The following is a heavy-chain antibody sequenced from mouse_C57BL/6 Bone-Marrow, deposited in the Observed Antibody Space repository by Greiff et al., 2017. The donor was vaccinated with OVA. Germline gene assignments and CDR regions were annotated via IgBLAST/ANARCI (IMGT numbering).Heavy chain of an antibody. Sequence: QVQLQQPGAELVKPGASVKLSCKASGYTFTSYWMHWVKQRPGQGLEWIGMIHPNSGSTNYNEKFKSKATLTVDKSSSTAYMQLSSLTSEDSAVYYCARERGPAQAPWVAYWGQGTLVTVSA. CDR1: GYTFTSYW. V-gene: IGHV1-64*01. D-gene: IGHD3-2*02. J-gene: IGHJ3*01. CDR3: ARERGPAQAPWVAY. CDR2: IHPNSGST.